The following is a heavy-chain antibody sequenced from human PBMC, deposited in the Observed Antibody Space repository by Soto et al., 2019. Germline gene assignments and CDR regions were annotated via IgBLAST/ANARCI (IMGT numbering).Heavy chain of an antibody. J-gene: IGHJ3*02. CDR2: IYYSGST. D-gene: IGHD5-12*01. Sequence: QVQLQESGPGLVKPSETLSLTCTVSGGSVSSGSYYWSWIRQPPGKGLEWIGYIYYSGSTNYNPSLKSRVTISVDTAKNQFCLKLSSVTAADTAVYYCARDRGSGPRRYIVAYDACDIWGQWTMVTVSS. CDR3: ARDRGSGPRRYIVAYDACDI. CDR1: GGSVSSGSYY. V-gene: IGHV4-61*01.